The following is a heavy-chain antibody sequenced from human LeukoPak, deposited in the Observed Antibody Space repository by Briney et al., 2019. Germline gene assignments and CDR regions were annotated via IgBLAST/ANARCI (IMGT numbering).Heavy chain of an antibody. Sequence: SETLSLTCAVYGGSFSGYYWRWIRQPPGKGLEWIGEINHSGSTNYNPSLKSRVTISVDTSKNQFSLKLSSVTAADTAVYYCARESTYYDFWSGYRNYNWFDPWGQGTLVTVSS. CDR3: ARESTYYDFWSGYRNYNWFDP. CDR2: INHSGST. V-gene: IGHV4-34*01. J-gene: IGHJ5*02. D-gene: IGHD3-3*01. CDR1: GGSFSGYY.